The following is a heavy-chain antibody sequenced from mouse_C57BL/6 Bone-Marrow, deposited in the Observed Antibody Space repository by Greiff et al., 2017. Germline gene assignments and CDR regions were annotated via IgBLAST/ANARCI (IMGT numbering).Heavy chain of an antibody. Sequence: EVKLVESGGGLVKPGGSLKLSCAASGFTFSDYGMHWVRQAPEKGLEWVAYISSGSSTIYYADTVKGRFTISRDNAKNTLFLQMTSLRSEDTAMYYCARERDYYGSWFAYWGQGTLVTVSA. CDR2: ISSGSSTI. D-gene: IGHD1-1*01. J-gene: IGHJ3*01. CDR3: ARERDYYGSWFAY. V-gene: IGHV5-17*01. CDR1: GFTFSDYG.